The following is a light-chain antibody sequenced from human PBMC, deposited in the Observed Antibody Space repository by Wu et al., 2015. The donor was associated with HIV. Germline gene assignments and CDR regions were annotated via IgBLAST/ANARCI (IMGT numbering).Light chain of an antibody. V-gene: IGKV3-20*01. CDR2: GAS. CDR3: QQYNSWPGT. J-gene: IGKJ1*01. Sequence: EIVLTQSPGTLSLSPGERATLSCRASQSVSSSYLAWYQQKPGQAPRLLIYGASSRATGIPDRFSGSGSGTDFTLTITSMQSEDFAIYFCQQYNSWPGTFGQGTKVEIK. CDR1: QSVSSSY.